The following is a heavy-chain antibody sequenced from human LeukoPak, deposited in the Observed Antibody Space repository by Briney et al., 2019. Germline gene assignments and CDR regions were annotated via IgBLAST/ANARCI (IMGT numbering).Heavy chain of an antibody. D-gene: IGHD3-10*01. V-gene: IGHV5-51*01. CDR1: GYSFSSYW. CDR2: MYPGDSDI. CDR3: ARRGMILTVDH. Sequence: GESLQISCKGSGYSFSSYWIGWVRQMPGKGLEWIGIMYPGDSDIRYSPTFQGQVTISADKSINTAYLQWSSLKASDTAIYYCARRGMILTVDHWGQGTLVTVSS. J-gene: IGHJ4*02.